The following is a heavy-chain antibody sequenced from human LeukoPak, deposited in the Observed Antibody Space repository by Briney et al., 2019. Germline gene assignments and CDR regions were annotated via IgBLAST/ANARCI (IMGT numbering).Heavy chain of an antibody. V-gene: IGHV3-23*01. CDR3: GKTIQESSGVGGD. Sequence: GGSLGLSCAASGLTFSSHAMTWVRQAPGKGLEWVSSIRGSGGSTYYADSVKGRFTISRDNSKNTLYLQMNSLRAEDTAVYYCGKTIQESSGVGGDWGQGTLVTVSS. CDR1: GLTFSSHA. J-gene: IGHJ1*01. D-gene: IGHD1-26*01. CDR2: IRGSGGST.